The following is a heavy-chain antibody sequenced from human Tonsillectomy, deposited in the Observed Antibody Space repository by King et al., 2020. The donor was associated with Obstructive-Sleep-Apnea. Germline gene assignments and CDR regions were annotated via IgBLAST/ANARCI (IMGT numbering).Heavy chain of an antibody. J-gene: IGHJ4*02. Sequence: VQLQESGPGLVKPSETLSLTCTVSGGSISSYYWSWIRQPPGKGLEWIGYIYNSGSTNYNPSLKSRATISLDTSKNQFSLKLSSVTAADTAVYYCARATAALAPFDYWGQGTLVTVSS. V-gene: IGHV4-59*01. CDR2: IYNSGST. CDR3: ARATAALAPFDY. D-gene: IGHD6-13*01. CDR1: GGSISSYY.